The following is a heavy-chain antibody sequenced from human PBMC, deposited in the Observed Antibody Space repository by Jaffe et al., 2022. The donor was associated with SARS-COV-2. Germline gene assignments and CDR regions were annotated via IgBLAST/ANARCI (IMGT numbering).Heavy chain of an antibody. D-gene: IGHD4-4*01. CDR3: ARVRDPDDYSVDY. CDR2: ISSSSSYI. V-gene: IGHV3-21*01. CDR1: GFTFSSYS. J-gene: IGHJ4*02. Sequence: EVQLVESGGGLVKPGGSLRLSCAASGFTFSSYSMNWVRQAPGKGLEWVSSISSSSSYIYYADSVKGRFTISRDNAKNSLYLQMNSLRAEDTAVYYCARVRDPDDYSVDYWGQGTLVTVSS.